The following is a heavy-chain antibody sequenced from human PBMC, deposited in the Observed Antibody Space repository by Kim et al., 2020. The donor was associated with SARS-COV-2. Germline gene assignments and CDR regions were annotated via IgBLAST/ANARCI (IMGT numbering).Heavy chain of an antibody. D-gene: IGHD2-15*01. Sequence: SETLSLTCAVYGGSFSGYYWSWIRQPPGKGLEWIGEINHSGSTNYNPSLRSRVTISVDTSKNQFSLKLGSVTAADTAVYYCARVNRRGMLQTRVWFDPWGQGTLVTVSS. CDR3: ARVNRRGMLQTRVWFDP. J-gene: IGHJ5*02. CDR2: INHSGST. CDR1: GGSFSGYY. V-gene: IGHV4-34*01.